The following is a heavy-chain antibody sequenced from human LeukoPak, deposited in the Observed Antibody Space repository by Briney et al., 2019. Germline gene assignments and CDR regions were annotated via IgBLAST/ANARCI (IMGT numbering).Heavy chain of an antibody. Sequence: SETLSLTCTVSGGSISSGSYYWSWIRQPAGKGLEWIGRLYTSGSTNYNPSLKSRVTISVDTSKNQFSLKLSSVTAADTAVYYCARSYYDFWSGYYYYYYMDVWGKGTTVTVSS. CDR3: ARSYYDFWSGYYYYYYMDV. CDR2: LYTSGST. CDR1: GGSISSGSYY. D-gene: IGHD3-3*01. V-gene: IGHV4-61*02. J-gene: IGHJ6*03.